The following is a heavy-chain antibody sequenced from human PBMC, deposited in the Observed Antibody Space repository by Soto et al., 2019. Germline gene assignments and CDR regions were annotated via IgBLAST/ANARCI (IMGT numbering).Heavy chain of an antibody. J-gene: IGHJ4*02. CDR1: GYTFTSYG. CDR2: ISAYNGNT. D-gene: IGHD3-22*01. V-gene: IGHV1-18*01. Sequence: GASVKVSCKASGYTFTSYGISWVRQAPGQGLEWMGWISAYNGNTNYAQKLQGRVTMTTDTSTSTAYMELRSSVTAADTAVYYCAGLYPYESSGYHLNYWGQGTQVTVSS. CDR3: AGLYPYESSGYHLNY.